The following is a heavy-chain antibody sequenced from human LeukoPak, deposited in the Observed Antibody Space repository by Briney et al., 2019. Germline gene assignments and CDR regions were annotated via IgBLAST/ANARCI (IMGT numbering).Heavy chain of an antibody. J-gene: IGHJ4*02. CDR1: GGSLSSGSYY. CDR2: IYTSGST. D-gene: IGHD3-22*01. CDR3: AREDYDSPFDY. Sequence: SQTLSLTCTVSGGSLSSGSYYWSWVRQPAGRGLEWLGRIYTSGSTNYNPSLKSRVTISVDTSKNQFSLKLSSVTAADTAVYYCAREDYDSPFDYWGQGTLVTVSS. V-gene: IGHV4-61*02.